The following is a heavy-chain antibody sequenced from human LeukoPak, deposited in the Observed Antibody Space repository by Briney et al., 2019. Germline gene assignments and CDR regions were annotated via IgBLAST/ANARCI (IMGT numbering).Heavy chain of an antibody. V-gene: IGHV4-30-4*01. Sequence: SSQTLSLTCTVSVGSISSGDYFWSWIRQPPGKGLEWIGNIYYNGNTYYNPSLESRGTISVDTFKNQFSLKLNSVTAAYTAVYYCARDLWGLDSWGQGTLVTVSS. D-gene: IGHD7-27*01. CDR3: ARDLWGLDS. J-gene: IGHJ4*02. CDR1: VGSISSGDYF. CDR2: IYYNGNT.